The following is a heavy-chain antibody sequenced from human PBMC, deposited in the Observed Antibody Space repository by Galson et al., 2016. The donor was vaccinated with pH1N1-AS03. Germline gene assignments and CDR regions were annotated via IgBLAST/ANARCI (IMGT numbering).Heavy chain of an antibody. CDR2: ISTDGSQT. CDR3: VKDSSLKWELLD. CDR1: GFIFRNYG. Sequence: LRLSCAASGFIFRNYGMHWVRQAPGKGLQWVALISTDGSQTDYADSARGRFTISRDNSGNTLYLEMSNLRTEDTGIYYCVKDSSLKWELLDWGQGTLVTVSS. V-gene: IGHV3-30*18. J-gene: IGHJ4*02. D-gene: IGHD1-26*01.